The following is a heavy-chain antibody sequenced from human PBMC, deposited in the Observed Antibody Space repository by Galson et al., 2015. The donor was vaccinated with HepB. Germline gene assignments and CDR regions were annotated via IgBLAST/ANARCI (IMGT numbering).Heavy chain of an antibody. J-gene: IGHJ4*02. D-gene: IGHD6-19*01. CDR3: ARGTNSSGWYAADYFDY. CDR2: INHSGST. Sequence: LSLTCAVYGGSFSGYCWSWIRQPPGKGLEWIGEINHSGSTNYNPSLKSRVTISVDTSKNQFSLKLSSVTAADTAVYYCARGTNSSGWYAADYFDYWGQGTLVTVSS. CDR1: GGSFSGYC. V-gene: IGHV4-34*01.